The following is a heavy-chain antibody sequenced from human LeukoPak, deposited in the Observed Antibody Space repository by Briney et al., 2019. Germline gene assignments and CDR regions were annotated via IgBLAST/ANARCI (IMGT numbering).Heavy chain of an antibody. D-gene: IGHD4-17*01. CDR3: ARVTYVDDMLYPYFDY. J-gene: IGHJ4*02. CDR2: IFHSGNS. V-gene: IGHV4-38-2*01. CDR1: RDSISRGSY. Sequence: SETLSLTCAVSRDSISRGSYWGWIRQSPGKGLEWVGSIFHSGNSYYNPSLKSRLTISVDTSKNQFSLQLTSVTAADTALYYCARVTYVDDMLYPYFDYWGQGILVTVSS.